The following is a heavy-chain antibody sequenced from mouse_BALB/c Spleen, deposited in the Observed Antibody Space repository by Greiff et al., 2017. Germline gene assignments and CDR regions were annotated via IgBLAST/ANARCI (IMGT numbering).Heavy chain of an antibody. D-gene: IGHD2-10*02. V-gene: IGHV1-5*01. CDR2: IYPGNSYT. CDR1: GYSFTSYW. J-gene: IGHJ3*01. Sequence: VQLQQSGTVLARPGASVKMSCKASGYSFTSYWMHWVKQRPGQGLEWIGAIYPGNSYTSYNQKFKGKAKLTAVTSASTAYMELSSLTNEDSAVYYCTREYGKGFAYWGQGTLVTVSA. CDR3: TREYGKGFAY.